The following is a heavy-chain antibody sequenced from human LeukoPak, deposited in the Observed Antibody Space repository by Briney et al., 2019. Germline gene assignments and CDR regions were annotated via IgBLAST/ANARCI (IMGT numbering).Heavy chain of an antibody. J-gene: IGHJ4*02. Sequence: GGSLRLSCAASGFTFSSYAMSWVRQAPGKGLEWVSAISGSGGSTYYADFEKGRFTISRDNSKNTLYLQMNSLRAEDTAVYYCATARYSSGWDYFDYWGQGTLVTVSS. V-gene: IGHV3-23*01. CDR1: GFTFSSYA. CDR3: ATARYSSGWDYFDY. D-gene: IGHD6-19*01. CDR2: ISGSGGST.